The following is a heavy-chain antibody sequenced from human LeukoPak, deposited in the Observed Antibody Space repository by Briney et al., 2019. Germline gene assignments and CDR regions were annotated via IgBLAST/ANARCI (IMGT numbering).Heavy chain of an antibody. CDR2: IWYDGSNT. Sequence: GGSLRLSCAASGFTFSSNWMTWVRQAPGKGLEWVALIWYDGSNTYYADSVKGRFTISRDDSKNTVYLQMNSLRAEDTALYYCARGFLDFDSWGQGTLVIVSS. J-gene: IGHJ4*02. V-gene: IGHV3-33*08. D-gene: IGHD3-3*01. CDR1: GFTFSSNW. CDR3: ARGFLDFDS.